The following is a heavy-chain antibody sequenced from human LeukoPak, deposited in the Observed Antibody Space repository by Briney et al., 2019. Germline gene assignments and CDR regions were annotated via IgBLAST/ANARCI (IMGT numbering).Heavy chain of an antibody. CDR3: ARGRLYYYDSSGYLLMDYFDY. CDR2: INWNGGST. CDR1: GYTFDDYG. V-gene: IGHV3-20*04. J-gene: IGHJ4*02. Sequence: GGSLRLSCAASGYTFDDYGMSWVRQAPGKGLEWVSGINWNGGSTGYADSVKGRFTISRDNAKNSLYLQMNSLRAEDTALYYCARGRLYYYDSSGYLLMDYFDYWGQGTLVTVSS. D-gene: IGHD3-22*01.